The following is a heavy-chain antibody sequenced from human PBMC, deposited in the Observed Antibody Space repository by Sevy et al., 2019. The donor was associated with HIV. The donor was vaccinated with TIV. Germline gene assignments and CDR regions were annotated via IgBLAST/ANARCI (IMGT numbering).Heavy chain of an antibody. CDR2: ISYDGSNK. V-gene: IGHV3-30-3*01. D-gene: IGHD1-26*01. Sequence: GGSLRLSCAASGFTFSSYAMHWVRQAPGKGLEWLAVISYDGSNKYYADSVKVRFTISRDNSKNMLYLQINSLRAEDTTVYIYARDFTEGLLGGHLFDYWGQGTLVTVSS. CDR3: ARDFTEGLLGGHLFDY. J-gene: IGHJ4*02. CDR1: GFTFSSYA.